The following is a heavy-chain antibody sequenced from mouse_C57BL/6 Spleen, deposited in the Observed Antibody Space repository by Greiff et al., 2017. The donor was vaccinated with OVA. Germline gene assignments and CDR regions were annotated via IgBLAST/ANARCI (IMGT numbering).Heavy chain of an antibody. D-gene: IGHD1-1*01. Sequence: EVQLKESGAELVRPGASVKLSCTASGFNINDYYMHWVKQRPEQGLEWIGRIDPEDGDTEYAPKFQGKATMTADTSSNTAYLQLSSLTSEDTAVYYCTTGWGTTVEGRYWYYDVWGTGTTVTVAS. J-gene: IGHJ1*03. CDR1: GFNINDYY. CDR2: IDPEDGDT. V-gene: IGHV14-1*01. CDR3: TTGWGTTVEGRYWYYDV.